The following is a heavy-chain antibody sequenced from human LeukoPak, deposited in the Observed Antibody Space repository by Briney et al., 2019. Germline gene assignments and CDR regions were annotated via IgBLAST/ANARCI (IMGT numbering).Heavy chain of an antibody. Sequence: SVKVSCKASGGTFSSYAISWVRQAPGQGLEWMGGIIPIFGTANYAQKFQGRVTITADESTSTAYMELSSLRSEDTAVYYCAQGRVGYDRYSADNWGQGTLVTISS. J-gene: IGHJ4*02. CDR1: GGTFSSYA. CDR2: IIPIFGTA. CDR3: AQGRVGYDRYSADN. D-gene: IGHD5-12*01. V-gene: IGHV1-69*01.